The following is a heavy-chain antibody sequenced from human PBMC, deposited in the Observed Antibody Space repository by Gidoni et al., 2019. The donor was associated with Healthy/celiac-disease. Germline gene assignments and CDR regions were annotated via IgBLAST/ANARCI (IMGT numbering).Heavy chain of an antibody. CDR2: IYYSGST. J-gene: IGHJ5*02. CDR3: ARVQIAAAGTNWFDP. CDR1: VGSISSGGYY. Sequence: QVQLQESGPGLVKPSQTLSLTCTVSVGSISSGGYYWSWIRQHPGKGLEWIGYIYYSGSTYYNPSLKSRVTISVDTSKNQFSLKLSSVTAADTAVYYCARVQIAAAGTNWFDPWGQGTLVTVSS. V-gene: IGHV4-31*03. D-gene: IGHD6-13*01.